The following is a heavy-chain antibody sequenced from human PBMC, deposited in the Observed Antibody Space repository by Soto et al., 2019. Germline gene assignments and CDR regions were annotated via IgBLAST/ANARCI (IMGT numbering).Heavy chain of an antibody. Sequence: EVQLVESGGGLVKPGESLRLSCEASGASFTNAWMNWVRQAPGKGLEWVGRIKKRIDSATTDYAAPVKGRFTISRDDSKNTLYLQMDSLKTEDTAVYYCTTEDPTRLSGLEDWGQGTLVTVSS. CDR3: TTEDPTRLSGLED. D-gene: IGHD5-12*01. CDR1: GASFTNAW. CDR2: IKKRIDSATT. J-gene: IGHJ4*02. V-gene: IGHV3-15*01.